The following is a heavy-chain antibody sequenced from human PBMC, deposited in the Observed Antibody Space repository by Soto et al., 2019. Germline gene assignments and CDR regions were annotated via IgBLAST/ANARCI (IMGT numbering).Heavy chain of an antibody. CDR3: AKDTALGTPYYFDY. CDR2: ISWNSGNI. D-gene: IGHD3-3*02. CDR1: GVTFDDDV. Sequence: GGSMKLSCAASGVTFDDDVMHWVRQAPGKGLEWVSSISWNSGNIDYADSVKGRFTISRDNAKNSLYLQMNSLRDEDTALYYCAKDTALGTPYYFDYWGQGTPVTVSS. V-gene: IGHV3-9*01. J-gene: IGHJ4*02.